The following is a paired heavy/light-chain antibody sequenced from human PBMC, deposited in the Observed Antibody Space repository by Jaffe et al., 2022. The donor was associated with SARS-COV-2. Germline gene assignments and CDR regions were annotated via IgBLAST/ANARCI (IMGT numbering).Light chain of an antibody. J-gene: IGKJ2*01. CDR3: QQYKSYPYT. CDR2: DAS. CDR1: QGINEF. V-gene: IGKV1-16*01. Sequence: DIQMTQSPSSLSASVGDRVTITCRASQGINEFLGWFQQKPGRAPKSLIYDASNLQSGVPSRFSGSGSGTDFTLTISSLQPEDFATYYCQQYKSYPYTFGQGTKLEIK.
Heavy chain of an antibody. D-gene: IGHD1-1*01. V-gene: IGHV3-72*01. Sequence: EVLLVESGGGLVQPGGSLRLSCAVSGFTFSDYYMDWVRQVPGKGLQWVARSRSKPKGYTTEYAASVKGRFTISRDDSKSSLYLQMNSLKTEDTAVYFCVRGHNSFDLWGQGSLVTVSS. CDR1: GFTFSDYY. CDR2: SRSKPKGYTT. CDR3: VRGHNSFDL. J-gene: IGHJ4*02.